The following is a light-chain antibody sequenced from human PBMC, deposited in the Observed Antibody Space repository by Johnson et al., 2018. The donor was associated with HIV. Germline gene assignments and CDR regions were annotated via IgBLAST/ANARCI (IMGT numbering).Light chain of an antibody. V-gene: IGLV1-51*01. CDR3: GTWDNSLNAV. J-gene: IGLJ1*01. CDR1: SSNIGNNY. Sequence: QSVLTQPPSVSADPGQKVTISCSGSSSNIGNNYVSWYQQLPGRAPKLLIYDNNKRPSGIPDRFSGSKSGTSATLGITGLQTGDEADYYCGTWDNSLNAVFGTGTKVTVL. CDR2: DNN.